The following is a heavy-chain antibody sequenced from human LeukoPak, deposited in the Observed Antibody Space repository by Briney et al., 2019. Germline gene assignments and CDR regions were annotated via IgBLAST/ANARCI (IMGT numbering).Heavy chain of an antibody. V-gene: IGHV3-23*01. J-gene: IGHJ4*02. CDR1: GFTFSSSA. D-gene: IGHD5-18*01. CDR2: ISGSGGST. CDR3: AKVDTAMVLTVFDY. Sequence: GGSLRLSCAASGFTFSSSAMNWVRQAPGKGLEWVSAISGSGGSTYYADSVKGRFSISRDNSKNILYLQMSSLRAEDTAVYYCAKVDTAMVLTVFDYWGQGTLVTVSS.